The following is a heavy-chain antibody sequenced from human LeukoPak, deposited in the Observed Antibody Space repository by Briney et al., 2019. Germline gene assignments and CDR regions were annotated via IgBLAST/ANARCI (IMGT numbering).Heavy chain of an antibody. J-gene: IGHJ4*02. CDR1: GFTFSSYS. Sequence: GGSLRLSCAASGFTFSSYSMNWVRQAPGKGLEWLSSISSSSSYIYYADSVKGRFTISRDNAKNSLYLQMNSLRAEDTAVYYCARDQPGALSSPFDYWGQGTLVTVSS. V-gene: IGHV3-21*01. CDR3: ARDQPGALSSPFDY. D-gene: IGHD6-6*01. CDR2: ISSSSSYI.